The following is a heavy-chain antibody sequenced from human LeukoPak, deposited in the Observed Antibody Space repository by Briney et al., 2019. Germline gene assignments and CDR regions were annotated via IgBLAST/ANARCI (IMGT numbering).Heavy chain of an antibody. J-gene: IGHJ4*02. CDR2: IKSKTDGGTT. CDR3: TTEYSSSSTFDY. CDR1: VFPFSNAW. Sequence: PGGSLRLSCAACVFPFSNAWMSWLRQAPGKGLKWVGRIKSKTDGGTTDYAAPVKGRFTISRDDSKNTLYLQMNSLKTEDTAVYYCTTEYSSSSTFDYWGQGTLVTVSS. V-gene: IGHV3-15*01. D-gene: IGHD6-13*01.